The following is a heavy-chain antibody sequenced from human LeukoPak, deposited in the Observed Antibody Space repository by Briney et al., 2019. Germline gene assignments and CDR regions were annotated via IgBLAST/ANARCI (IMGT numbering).Heavy chain of an antibody. CDR3: ARDRGYGGNAGFDY. V-gene: IGHV3-48*03. Sequence: GGSLRLSCAASGFTFSSYEMNWVRQAPGKGLEWVSYISSSGSTIYYADSVKGRFTISRDNAKNSLYLQMISLRAEDTAVYYCARDRGYGGNAGFDYWGQGTLVTVSS. CDR1: GFTFSSYE. CDR2: ISSSGSTI. J-gene: IGHJ4*02. D-gene: IGHD4-23*01.